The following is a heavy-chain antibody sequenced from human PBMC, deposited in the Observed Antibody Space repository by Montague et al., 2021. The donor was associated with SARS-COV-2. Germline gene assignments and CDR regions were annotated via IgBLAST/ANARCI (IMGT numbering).Heavy chain of an antibody. CDR3: ARGRTVTTFYYYYYGMGV. CDR1: GGSFSGYY. CDR2: INHSGST. Sequence: SETLSLTCAVYGGSFSGYYWSWIRQPPGKGLEWIGEINHSGSTNXNPSLKSRVTISVDTSKNQFSLKLSSVTAADTAVYYCARGRTVTTFYYYYYGMGVWGQGTTVTVSS. D-gene: IGHD4-17*01. V-gene: IGHV4-34*01. J-gene: IGHJ6*02.